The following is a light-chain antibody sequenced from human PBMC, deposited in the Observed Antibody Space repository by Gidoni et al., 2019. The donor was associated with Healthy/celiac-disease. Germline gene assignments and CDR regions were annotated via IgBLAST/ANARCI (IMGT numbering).Light chain of an antibody. CDR1: QSISSW. CDR3: QQYNSYA. J-gene: IGKJ2*01. V-gene: IGKV1-5*03. Sequence: DIQMTQPPSTLSASVGDRVTITCRASQSISSWLAWYQQKPGKVPKLLIYKASSLESGVPSRFSGSGYGTEFTLTISSLQPDDFATYYCQQYNSYAFGQGTKLEIK. CDR2: KAS.